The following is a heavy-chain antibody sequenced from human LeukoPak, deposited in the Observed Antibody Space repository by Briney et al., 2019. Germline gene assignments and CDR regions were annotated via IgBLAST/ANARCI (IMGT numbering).Heavy chain of an antibody. D-gene: IGHD4-23*01. J-gene: IGHJ4*02. CDR2: FSGGGDS. V-gene: IGHV3-23*01. Sequence: GGSLRLSCAASGFTSGIYAMSWVRQAPGKGLEWVSAFSGGGDSFYADSVKGRFTISRDTSNKILYLRMSSLRAEDTAVYYCSKKVGKHLGLKDWGQGALVNVSP. CDR3: SKKVGKHLGLKD. CDR1: GFTSGIYA.